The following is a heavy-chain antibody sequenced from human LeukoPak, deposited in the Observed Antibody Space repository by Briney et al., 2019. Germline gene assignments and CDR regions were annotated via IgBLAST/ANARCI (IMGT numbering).Heavy chain of an antibody. V-gene: IGHV3-30-3*01. CDR2: ISYDGSNK. J-gene: IGHJ4*02. CDR3: ASWDIVVVGFDY. CDR1: GFTFSSYA. Sequence: PGGPLRLSCAASGFTFSSYAMHWVRQAPGKGLEWVAVISYDGSNKYYADSVKGRFTISRDNSKNTLYLQMNSLRAEDTAVYYCASWDIVVVGFDYWGQGTLVTVSS. D-gene: IGHD2-2*01.